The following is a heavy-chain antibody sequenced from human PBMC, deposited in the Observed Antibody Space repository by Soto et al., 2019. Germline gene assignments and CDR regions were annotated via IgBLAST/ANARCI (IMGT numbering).Heavy chain of an antibody. CDR3: ARGGIFYGPPDYGMDV. CDR2: INPNSGGT. D-gene: IGHD2-8*01. CDR1: GYTFTGYY. J-gene: IGHJ6*02. Sequence: QVQLVQSGAEVKKPGASVKVSCKASGYTFTGYYMHWVRQAPGQGLEWMGWINPNSGGTNYAQKFQGWVTMTRDTPISTAYMELSMLRSDDTAVYYCARGGIFYGPPDYGMDVWGPGTTLTVSS. V-gene: IGHV1-2*04.